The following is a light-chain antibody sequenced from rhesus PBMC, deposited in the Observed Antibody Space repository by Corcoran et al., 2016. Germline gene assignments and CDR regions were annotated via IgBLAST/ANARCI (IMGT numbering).Light chain of an antibody. J-gene: IGKJ4*01. CDR1: QSLSNY. CDR3: QQGYSYPLT. Sequence: DIQMTQSPSSLSASVGDRVTITCQASQSLSNYLNWYHQKPGKIPKLLIYRSSSLQSGIPSRFSGSGFGTDVTLTISSLQTEDFATYYCQQGYSYPLTFGGGTKVELK. V-gene: IGKV1S9*01. CDR2: RSS.